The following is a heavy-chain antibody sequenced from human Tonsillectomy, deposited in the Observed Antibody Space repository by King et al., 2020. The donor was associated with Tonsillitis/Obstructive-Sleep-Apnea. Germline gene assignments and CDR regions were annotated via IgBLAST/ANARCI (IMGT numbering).Heavy chain of an antibody. CDR2: INHSGST. Sequence: VQLQQWGAGLLKPSETLSLTCAVYGGSFSGYYWSWIRQPPGKGLEWIGEINHSGSTNYNPSLKSRVTISVDTSKNQFSLKLRSVTAADTAVYYCARGRGTAARYYYYYMDVWGKGTTVTVSS. D-gene: IGHD6-6*01. J-gene: IGHJ6*03. V-gene: IGHV4-34*01. CDR3: ARGRGTAARYYYYYMDV. CDR1: GGSFSGYY.